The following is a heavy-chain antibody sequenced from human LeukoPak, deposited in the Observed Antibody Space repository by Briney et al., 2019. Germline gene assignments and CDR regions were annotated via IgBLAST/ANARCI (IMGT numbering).Heavy chain of an antibody. V-gene: IGHV1-2*02. CDR1: GYTFTDYY. Sequence: GASVKVSCKASGYTFTDYYIHWVRQAPGQGLEWMGWTIPNTGVTSYAQKFQGRVTMTRDTSISTAYMELSSLTSDDTAVYYCAEEAAAAGNNWFDPWGQGTLVTVFS. J-gene: IGHJ5*02. CDR2: TIPNTGVT. CDR3: AEEAAAAGNNWFDP. D-gene: IGHD6-13*01.